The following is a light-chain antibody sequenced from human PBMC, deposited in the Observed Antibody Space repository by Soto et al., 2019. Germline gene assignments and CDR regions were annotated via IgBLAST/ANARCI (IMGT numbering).Light chain of an antibody. J-gene: IGKJ5*01. Sequence: DVQMTETPCTPPAAERDKGNVTCRASQSVSGWLAWYQQKPGEAPNLLIYAASTLQSGVPSRFSGSGSGTDFTLTITCLQSEDFATYYCQQYYSYPRTFGQGTSLEIK. CDR1: QSVSGW. CDR3: QQYYSYPRT. V-gene: IGKV1-5*01. CDR2: AAS.